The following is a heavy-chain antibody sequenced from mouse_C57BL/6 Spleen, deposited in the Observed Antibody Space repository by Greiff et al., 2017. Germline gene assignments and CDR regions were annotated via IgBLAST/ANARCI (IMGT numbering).Heavy chain of an antibody. D-gene: IGHD4-1*01. J-gene: IGHJ2*01. CDR2: IDPSDSET. CDR1: GYTFTSYW. Sequence: QVQLQQPGAELVRPGSSVKLSCTASGYTFTSYWMHWVKQRPIQGLEWIGNIDPSDSETHYNQKFKDKATLTVDKSSSTAYMQLSSLTSEDSAVYYCARQELGSYYFDYWGQGTTLTVSS. V-gene: IGHV1-52*01. CDR3: ARQELGSYYFDY.